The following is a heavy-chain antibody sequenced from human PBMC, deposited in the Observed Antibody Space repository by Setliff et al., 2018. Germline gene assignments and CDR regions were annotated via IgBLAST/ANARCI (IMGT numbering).Heavy chain of an antibody. V-gene: IGHV1-69*05. CDR2: ISPIFGST. Sequence: ASVKVSCKTSGFSFSTFGFSWVRQAPGQGLEWMGWISPIFGSTNYAQQFQGRVTIITDESTSTAYMELTSLRTEDTAVYYCAREGVDTRSSTDYRYYMDVWGKGTTVTVSS. CDR3: AREGVDTRSSTDYRYYMDV. J-gene: IGHJ6*03. D-gene: IGHD5-18*01. CDR1: GFSFSTFG.